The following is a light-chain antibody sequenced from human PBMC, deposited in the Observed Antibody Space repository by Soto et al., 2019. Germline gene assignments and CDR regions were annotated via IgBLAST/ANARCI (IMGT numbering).Light chain of an antibody. J-gene: IGKJ1*01. V-gene: IGKV1-5*03. CDR3: QHYNSYSEA. CDR2: KAS. CDR1: QSISSW. Sequence: QMIQSRSPLSASVRAMVTITXXASQSISSWLDWYQQKPGKAPKLLIYKASTLKSGVPSRFSGSGSGTEFTLTISSLQPDDFATYYCQHYNSYSEAFGQGTKVDI.